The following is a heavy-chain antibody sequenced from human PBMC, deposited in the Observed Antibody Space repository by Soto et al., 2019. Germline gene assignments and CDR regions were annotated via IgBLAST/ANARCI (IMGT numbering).Heavy chain of an antibody. Sequence: SETLSLTCAVYGGSFSGYYWSWIRQPPGKGLEWIGEINHSGSTNYNPSLKSRVTISVDTSKNQFSLKLSSVTAADTAVYYCARGRLPRRGYCSSTSCLYYFDYWGQGTLVTVSS. V-gene: IGHV4-34*01. CDR2: INHSGST. CDR3: ARGRLPRRGYCSSTSCLYYFDY. J-gene: IGHJ4*02. CDR1: GGSFSGYY. D-gene: IGHD2-2*01.